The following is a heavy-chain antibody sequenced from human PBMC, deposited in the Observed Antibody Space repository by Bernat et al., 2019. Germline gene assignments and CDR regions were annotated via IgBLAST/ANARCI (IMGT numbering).Heavy chain of an antibody. V-gene: IGHV3-48*02. CDR3: AGGLDYGGDYYYYGLDV. J-gene: IGHJ6*02. CDR2: ISTSGSSI. Sequence: EVQLVESGGGLVQPGGSLRLSCAASGLTFSRYSMNWVRQAPGKGLQWVSYISTSGSSIYYADSEKGRFTISRDNAKNSLYLQMNSMRDEDTTVYYCAGGLDYGGDYYYYGLDVWGQGTTVTVSS. CDR1: GLTFSRYS. D-gene: IGHD4-23*01.